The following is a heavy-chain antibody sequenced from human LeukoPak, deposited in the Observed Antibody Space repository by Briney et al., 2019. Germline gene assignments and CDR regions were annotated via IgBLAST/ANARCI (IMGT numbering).Heavy chain of an antibody. CDR2: ISGSGDTT. Sequence: GGSLRLSCAASGFSFHNFGMSWVRQAPGKGLEWVSTISGSGDTTYYADSVKGRFTISKDNSKNTLYLQLNSLRVEDTAVYFCAKADTPLPLSGPYFDYWGQGTLVTVSS. J-gene: IGHJ4*02. CDR3: AKADTPLPLSGPYFDY. V-gene: IGHV3-23*01. CDR1: GFSFHNFG. D-gene: IGHD1-26*01.